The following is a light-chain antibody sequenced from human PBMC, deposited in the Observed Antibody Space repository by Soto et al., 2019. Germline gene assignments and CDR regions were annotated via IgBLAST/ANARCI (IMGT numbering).Light chain of an antibody. CDR1: SSNIGSNP. CDR3: AAWDESLNGWV. Sequence: QPVLTQPPSASGTPGQRVTISCSGSSSNIGSNPVNWYQQLPGTAPRLLIYSNNERPSRVPDRFSVSTSGTSASLAISGLQSEDEADYYCAAWDESLNGWVFGGGTKLTVL. V-gene: IGLV1-44*01. J-gene: IGLJ3*02. CDR2: SNN.